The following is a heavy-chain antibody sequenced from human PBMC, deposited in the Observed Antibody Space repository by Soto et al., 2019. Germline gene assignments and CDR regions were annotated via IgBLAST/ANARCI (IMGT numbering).Heavy chain of an antibody. CDR1: GGSISSGGYY. Sequence: QVQLQESGPGLVKPSQTLSLTCTVSGGSISSGGYYWSWIRQHPGKVLEWIGYIYYSGSTYYNPSLTTRVTIAVDPSKNRGSLKVSCVTAADPAVYYCARGGIAARPGFGYWGQGSLVTVSS. D-gene: IGHD6-6*01. J-gene: IGHJ4*02. CDR2: IYYSGST. V-gene: IGHV4-31*03. CDR3: ARGGIAARPGFGY.